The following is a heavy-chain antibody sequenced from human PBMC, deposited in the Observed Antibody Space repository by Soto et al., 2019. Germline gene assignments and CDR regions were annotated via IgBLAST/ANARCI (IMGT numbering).Heavy chain of an antibody. CDR2: MNPNSGNT. V-gene: IGHV1-8*01. Sequence: SVKVSCQASGYTFTSYDINWVRQATGQGLEWMGWMNPNSGNTGYAQKFQGRVTMTRDTSTSTAYMELSSLRSQDTAVYYCARRTEHASYIWGPGNRGTVSS. CDR3: ARRTEHASYI. CDR1: GYTFTSYD. J-gene: IGHJ6*01. D-gene: IGHD3-16*01.